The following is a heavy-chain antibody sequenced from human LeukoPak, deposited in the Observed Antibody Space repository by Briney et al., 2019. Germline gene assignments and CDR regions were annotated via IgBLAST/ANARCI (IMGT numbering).Heavy chain of an antibody. CDR3: ARVRGYDTSDFDY. V-gene: IGHV3-74*01. CDR2: INTGGSST. CDR1: GFTFSSFW. Sequence: GGSLRLSSAASGFTFSSFWMHWVRQAPGKGLVWVSRINTGGSSTTYADFVKGRFTISRDNGKNTLYLQMNSLRVEDTAVYYCARVRGYDTSDFDYWGQGTLVTVSS. J-gene: IGHJ4*02. D-gene: IGHD3-22*01.